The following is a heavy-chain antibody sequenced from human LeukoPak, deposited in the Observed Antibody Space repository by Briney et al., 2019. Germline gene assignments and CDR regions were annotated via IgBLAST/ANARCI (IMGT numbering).Heavy chain of an antibody. CDR1: GFIVGSRY. Sequence: PGGSLRLSCAASGFIVGSRYMSWVRQAPGKGLEWVSAIYSGVGTNYADSVKGRFTISRDNSRNTLYLQMNSLRAEDTAVYYCVRAENGMDVWGRGTAVTVS. CDR2: IYSGVGT. J-gene: IGHJ6*02. CDR3: VRAENGMDV. V-gene: IGHV3-53*01.